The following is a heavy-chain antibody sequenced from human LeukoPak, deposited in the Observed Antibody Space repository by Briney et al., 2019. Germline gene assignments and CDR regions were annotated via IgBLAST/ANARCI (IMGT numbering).Heavy chain of an antibody. CDR2: SGTAGDT. Sequence: PGGSLRLSCAACGFTFSNNDIHWVRQATGRGLDWVSVSGTAGDTCYAGSVKGQFTISRENAKNSLSLQMNSLRAGDTAVYYCAKDQADCSSASCYERGFDYWGQGTLVTVSS. CDR1: GFTFSNND. D-gene: IGHD2-2*01. J-gene: IGHJ4*02. CDR3: AKDQADCSSASCYERGFDY. V-gene: IGHV3-13*03.